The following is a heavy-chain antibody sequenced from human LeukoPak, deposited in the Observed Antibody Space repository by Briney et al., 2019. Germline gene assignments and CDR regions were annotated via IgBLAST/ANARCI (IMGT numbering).Heavy chain of an antibody. CDR3: ARGVGLRFLEWSVTYYGMDV. D-gene: IGHD3-3*01. J-gene: IGHJ6*02. Sequence: GASVKVSCKASGFIFTGYYMHWVRQAPGQGLEWMGWMNPNSGNTGYAQKFQGRVTMTRNTSISTAYMELSSLRSEDTAVYYCARGVGLRFLEWSVTYYGMDVWGQGTTVTVSS. CDR2: MNPNSGNT. CDR1: GFIFTGYY. V-gene: IGHV1-8*02.